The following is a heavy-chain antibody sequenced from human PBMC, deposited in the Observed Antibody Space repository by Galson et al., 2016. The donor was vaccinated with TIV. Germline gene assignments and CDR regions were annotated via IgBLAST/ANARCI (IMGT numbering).Heavy chain of an antibody. Sequence: SVKVSCKASGYTFTGYYIHWVRQAPGQGLEWMARINPSNDVTDYAQYVQGRVTMTRDTSIMTVYMELSSLRSDDTALYYCAKAGAVLRYFDWLFDAFDIWGQGTMVAVSS. CDR1: GYTFTGYY. CDR2: INPSNDVT. V-gene: IGHV1-2*06. CDR3: AKAGAVLRYFDWLFDAFDI. J-gene: IGHJ3*02. D-gene: IGHD3-9*01.